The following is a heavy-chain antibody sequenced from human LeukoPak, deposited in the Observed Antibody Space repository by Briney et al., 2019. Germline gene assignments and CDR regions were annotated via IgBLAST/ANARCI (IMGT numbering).Heavy chain of an antibody. D-gene: IGHD3-10*01. V-gene: IGHV3-21*01. CDR2: ISSSSSYI. J-gene: IGHJ5*02. CDR3: ASDGAYGSGSYRNWFDP. Sequence: GGSLRLSCAASGFTFSSYSMNWVRQAPGKGLEWVSSISSSSSYIYYADSVKGRFTISRDNAKNSLYLQMNSLRAEDTAVYYCASDGAYGSGSYRNWFDPWGQGTLVTVSS. CDR1: GFTFSSYS.